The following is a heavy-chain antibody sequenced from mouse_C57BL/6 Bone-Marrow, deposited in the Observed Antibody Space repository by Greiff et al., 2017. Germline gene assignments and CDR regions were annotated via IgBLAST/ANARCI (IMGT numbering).Heavy chain of an antibody. V-gene: IGHV5-9-1*02. CDR3: TRGRGVLRDWYFEV. D-gene: IGHD1-1*01. Sequence: EVMLVASGEGLVQPGGSLKLSCAASGFTFSSYAMSWVRQTPEKRLEWVAYISSGGDYIYYADTVKGRFTISRDNARNTLYLQMSSLKSEDTAMYYCTRGRGVLRDWYFEVWGTGTTVTVSS. CDR1: GFTFSSYA. CDR2: ISSGGDYI. J-gene: IGHJ1*03.